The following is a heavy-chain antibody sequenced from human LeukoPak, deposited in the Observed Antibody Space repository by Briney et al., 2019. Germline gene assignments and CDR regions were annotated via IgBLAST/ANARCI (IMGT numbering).Heavy chain of an antibody. CDR3: ARAESYGPWFDP. CDR1: GYTFSNYG. Sequence: ASVKVSCKASGYTFSNYGISWVRQAPGQGLDWMGWISTFSGNTKYAQKLQGRVTMTTDTSTSTAYMELRSLRSDDTAVYYCARAESYGPWFDPWGQGTLVTVSS. CDR2: ISTFSGNT. J-gene: IGHJ5*02. V-gene: IGHV1-18*01. D-gene: IGHD4-17*01.